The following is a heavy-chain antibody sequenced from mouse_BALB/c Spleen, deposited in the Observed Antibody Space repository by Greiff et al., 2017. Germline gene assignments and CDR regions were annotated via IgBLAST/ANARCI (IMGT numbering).Heavy chain of an antibody. D-gene: IGHD2-14*01. Sequence: EVQLVESGGGLVQPGGSRKLSCAASGFTFSSFGMHWVRQAPEKGLEWVAYISSGSSTIYYADTVKGRFTLSRDNPKNTLFLQMTSLRSEDTAMYDCAISGSYYRYPYAMDYWGQGTSVTVSS. J-gene: IGHJ4*01. CDR2: ISSGSSTI. CDR1: GFTFSSFG. V-gene: IGHV5-17*02. CDR3: AISGSYYRYPYAMDY.